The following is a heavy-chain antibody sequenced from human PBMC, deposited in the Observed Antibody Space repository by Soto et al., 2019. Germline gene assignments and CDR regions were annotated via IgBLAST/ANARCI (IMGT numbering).Heavy chain of an antibody. D-gene: IGHD1-20*01. CDR2: FDPEDGET. CDR1: GYTLTELS. V-gene: IGHV1-24*01. CDR3: ARVITGTGYYYYYMDV. Sequence: ASVKVSCKVSGYTLTELSMHWVRQAPGKGLEWMGGFDPEDGETIYVQKFQGRVTMTEDTSTDTAYMELSSLRSEDTAVYYCARVITGTGYYYYYMDVWGKGTTVTVSS. J-gene: IGHJ6*03.